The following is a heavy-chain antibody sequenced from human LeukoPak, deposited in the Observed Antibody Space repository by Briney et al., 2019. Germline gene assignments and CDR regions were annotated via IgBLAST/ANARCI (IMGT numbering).Heavy chain of an antibody. J-gene: IGHJ2*01. CDR3: AREGLDL. CDR1: GYPFTSYD. CDR2: MNPNSGNI. Sequence: GASVKVSCKASGYPFTSYDINWVRQATGQGLEWMGYMNPNSGNIGYGLKFQGRVTMTRDTSISTAYMEMFSLRSEDTAIYYCAREGLDLWGRGTLVTVSS. V-gene: IGHV1-8*01.